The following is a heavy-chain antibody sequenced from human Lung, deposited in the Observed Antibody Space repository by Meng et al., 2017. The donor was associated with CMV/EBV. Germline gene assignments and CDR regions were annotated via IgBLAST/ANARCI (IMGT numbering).Heavy chain of an antibody. CDR3: AKIGYCSTASCNTWGYFDY. J-gene: IGHJ4*02. CDR2: ISGIGGSI. Sequence: GESLKISCAASGFIFSNYAMTWVRQAPGKGLEWVSGISGIGGSIYYAESVKGRFAISRDNSRNTLYLQMNNLRAEDTAKYYCAKIGYCSTASCNTWGYFDYXGQGXLVTVSS. CDR1: GFIFSNYA. V-gene: IGHV3-23*01. D-gene: IGHD2-2*02.